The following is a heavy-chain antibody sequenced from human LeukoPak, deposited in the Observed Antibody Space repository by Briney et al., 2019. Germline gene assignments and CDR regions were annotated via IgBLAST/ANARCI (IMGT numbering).Heavy chain of an antibody. D-gene: IGHD6-19*01. CDR2: ISWNSGSI. Sequence: GGSLRLSCAVSGFTFDDYGMSWVRQVPGKGLEWVSGISWNSGSIGYADSVKGRFTISRDNAKNSLYLQMNSLRAEDMALHYCAKGGSSGWYLDYWGQGTLVTVSS. J-gene: IGHJ4*02. CDR1: GFTFDDYG. V-gene: IGHV3-9*03. CDR3: AKGGSSGWYLDY.